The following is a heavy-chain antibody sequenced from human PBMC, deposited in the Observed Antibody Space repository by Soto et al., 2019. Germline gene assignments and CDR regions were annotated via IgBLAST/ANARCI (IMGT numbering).Heavy chain of an antibody. J-gene: IGHJ3*02. Sequence: GGSLRLSCAASGFTFDGYAMHWVRQAPGKGLEWVAGISWNSGSIGYADSVKGRFTVSRDNAMNSLYLQMNSLRAEDTALYYCAKDVYRTFNAFNIWGQGTMVTVPS. V-gene: IGHV3-9*01. CDR2: ISWNSGSI. D-gene: IGHD1-26*01. CDR3: AKDVYRTFNAFNI. CDR1: GFTFDGYA.